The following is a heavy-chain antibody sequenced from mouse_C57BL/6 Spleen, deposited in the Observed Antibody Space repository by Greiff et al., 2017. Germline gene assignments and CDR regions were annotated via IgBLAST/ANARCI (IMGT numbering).Heavy chain of an antibody. J-gene: IGHJ2*01. CDR1: GFTFSSYA. D-gene: IGHD1-1*01. V-gene: IGHV5-4*01. CDR3: ARDEGYYYGSSYFDY. CDR2: ISDGGSYT. Sequence: EVKLVESGGGLVKPGGSLKLSCAASGFTFSSYAMSWVRQTPEKRLEWVATISDGGSYTYYPDNVKGRFTISRDNAKNNLYLQMSHLKSEDTAMYYCARDEGYYYGSSYFDYWGKGTTLTVSS.